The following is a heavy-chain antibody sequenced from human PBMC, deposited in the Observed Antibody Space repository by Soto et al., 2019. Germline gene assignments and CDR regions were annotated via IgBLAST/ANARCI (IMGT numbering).Heavy chain of an antibody. CDR2: ISDSGHYI. CDR3: ARDLTNNDFWSGFYDY. V-gene: IGHV3-21*01. CDR1: GFTFSTYG. D-gene: IGHD3-3*01. Sequence: GGSLRLSCAASGFTFSTYGMNWVRQAPGKGLEWLSSISDSGHYIYYADSVKGRFTISRDNAKNSLFLQMNSLRGEDTAVYYCARDLTNNDFWSGFYDYWGQGTLVTVSS. J-gene: IGHJ4*02.